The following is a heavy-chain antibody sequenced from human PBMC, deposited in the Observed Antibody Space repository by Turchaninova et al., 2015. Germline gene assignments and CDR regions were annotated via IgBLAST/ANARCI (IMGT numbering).Heavy chain of an antibody. J-gene: IGHJ4*02. CDR2: ISTDGGST. CDR1: GFTFRGYA. D-gene: IGHD2-8*01. CDR3: VKLRLDKYAGGDFDC. Sequence: EVQLVESGGGLVKPGGCLGLPCSASGFTFRGYAMHWVRQAPGRGLEYVSAISTDGGSTYYADAVKGRFTISRDNSKHMLYFQMNSLRTEDTAVYYCVKLRLDKYAGGDFDCWGQGTLVTVSS. V-gene: IGHV3-64D*06.